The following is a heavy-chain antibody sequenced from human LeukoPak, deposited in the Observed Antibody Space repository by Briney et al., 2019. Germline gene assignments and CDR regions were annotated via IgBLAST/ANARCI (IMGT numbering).Heavy chain of an antibody. V-gene: IGHV4-59*08. Sequence: PSETLSLTCTVSGGSISSYYWSWIRQPPGKGLEWIGYIYYSGSTNYNPSLKSRVTISVDTSKNQFSLKLSSVTAADTAVYYCASTTTVVTPHDWGQGTLVTVSS. CDR3: ASTTTVVTPHD. J-gene: IGHJ4*02. D-gene: IGHD4-23*01. CDR1: GGSISSYY. CDR2: IYYSGST.